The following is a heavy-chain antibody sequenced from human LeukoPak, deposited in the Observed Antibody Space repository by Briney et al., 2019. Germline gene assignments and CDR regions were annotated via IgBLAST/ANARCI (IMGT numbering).Heavy chain of an antibody. CDR3: ARYGGCSGGTCYAWFDP. CDR2: IFYSGST. J-gene: IGHJ5*02. Sequence: SETLSLTCTVSGGSISSGAYYWSWLRRPPGKGLEWIGYIFYSGSTSYNPSLKSRLTLSVDTSKNQFSLKLSSVTAADTAVYYCARYGGCSGGTCYAWFDPWGQGTLVTVSS. D-gene: IGHD2-15*01. V-gene: IGHV4-31*03. CDR1: GGSISSGAYY.